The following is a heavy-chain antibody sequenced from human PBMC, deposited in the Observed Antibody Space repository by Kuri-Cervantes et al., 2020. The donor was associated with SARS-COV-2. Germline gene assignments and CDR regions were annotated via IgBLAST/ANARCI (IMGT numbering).Heavy chain of an antibody. CDR2: IYHSGST. CDR1: GGSISSYY. CDR3: ARGYSSSSDYGY. J-gene: IGHJ4*02. V-gene: IGHV4-59*08. D-gene: IGHD6-6*01. Sequence: SETLSLTCTASGGSISSYYWSWIRQPPGKGLEWIGEIYHSGSTNYNPSLKSRVTISVDKSKNQFSLKLSSVTAADTAVYYCARGYSSSSDYGYWGQGTLVTVSS.